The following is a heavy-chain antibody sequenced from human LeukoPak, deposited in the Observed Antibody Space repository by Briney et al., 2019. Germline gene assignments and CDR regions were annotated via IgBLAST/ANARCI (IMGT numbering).Heavy chain of an antibody. CDR2: VYHNGTT. CDR1: GYFIRNGHY. CDR3: AGGLDTVMAHYFDY. Sequence: SETLSLTCTVSGYFIRNGHYWGWIRQPPGKGLEWIGNVYHNGTTYYNPSLKSRVTISVDTSKNQFSLKMNSVTAADTAVYYCAGGLDTVMAHYFDYWGQGTLVTVSS. J-gene: IGHJ4*02. V-gene: IGHV4-38-2*02. D-gene: IGHD5-18*01.